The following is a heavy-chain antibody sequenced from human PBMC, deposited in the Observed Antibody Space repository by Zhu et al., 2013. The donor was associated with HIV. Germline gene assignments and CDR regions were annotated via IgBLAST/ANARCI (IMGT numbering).Heavy chain of an antibody. V-gene: IGHV1-46*01. CDR1: GDTTFTKYW. D-gene: IGHD2-15*01. CDR2: INPSGGTT. CDR3: ARGSLPTYTSASLDP. Sequence: QVQVVQSGAEVKKPGASVKVSCKASGDTTFTKYWLHWVRQAPGQGLEWMGMINPSGGTTNYAQKFQGRVTLTRDTSTSTVYMELSSLRSDDTAVYYCARGSLPTYTSASLDPWGQGTLVTVSS. J-gene: IGHJ5*02.